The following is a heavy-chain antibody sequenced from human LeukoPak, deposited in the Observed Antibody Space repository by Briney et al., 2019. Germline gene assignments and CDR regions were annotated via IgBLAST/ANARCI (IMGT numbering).Heavy chain of an antibody. Sequence: SETLSLTCAVYGGSFSGYYWSWIRQPAGKGLEWIGRIYTSGSTNYNPSLKSRVTISVDTSKNQFSLKLSSVTAADTAVYYCARGGYYYDSSGYFDYWGQGTLVTVSS. CDR2: IYTSGST. J-gene: IGHJ4*02. CDR3: ARGGYYYDSSGYFDY. CDR1: GGSFSGYY. D-gene: IGHD3-22*01. V-gene: IGHV4-59*10.